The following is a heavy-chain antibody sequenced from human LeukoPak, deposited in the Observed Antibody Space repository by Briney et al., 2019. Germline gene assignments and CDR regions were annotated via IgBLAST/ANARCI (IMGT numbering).Heavy chain of an antibody. D-gene: IGHD3-9*01. CDR3: AKAHNYSILTGHDY. CDR2: ISYDGSNK. CDR1: GFTFSSYG. Sequence: GGSLRLSCAASGFTFSSYGMHWVRQAPGKGLEWVAVISYDGSNKYYADSVKGRFTISRDNSKNTLYLQMNSLRAADTAVYYCAKAHNYSILTGHDYGGQGTLGPVSP. V-gene: IGHV3-30*18. J-gene: IGHJ4*02.